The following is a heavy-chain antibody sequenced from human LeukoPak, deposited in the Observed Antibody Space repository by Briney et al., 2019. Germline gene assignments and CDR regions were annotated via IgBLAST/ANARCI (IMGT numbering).Heavy chain of an antibody. Sequence: GGSLRLSCAASGFTFSTYAMHWVRQAPGKGLEWVAVILYDGTNQYYADSVKGRFTISRDNSRNTLYLQMNSLKVEDTAVYYCVRDFRDYRDYVAYFDSWGQGTLVTVSS. J-gene: IGHJ4*02. CDR2: ILYDGTNQ. CDR1: GFTFSTYA. CDR3: VRDFRDYRDYVAYFDS. V-gene: IGHV3-30-3*01. D-gene: IGHD4-17*01.